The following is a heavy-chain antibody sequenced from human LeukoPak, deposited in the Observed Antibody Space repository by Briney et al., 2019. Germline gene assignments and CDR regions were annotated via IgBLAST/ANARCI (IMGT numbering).Heavy chain of an antibody. D-gene: IGHD3-10*01. V-gene: IGHV4-59*01. CDR2: IYYSGST. J-gene: IGHJ6*04. Sequence: SETLSLTCTVSGGSLSSYYWSWIRQPPGKGLEWIGYIYYSGSTNYNPSLKSRVTISVDTSKNQFSLKLSSVTAADTAVYYCAREIAGGSGSYYKDVWGKGTTVTVSS. CDR1: GGSLSSYY. CDR3: AREIAGGSGSYYKDV.